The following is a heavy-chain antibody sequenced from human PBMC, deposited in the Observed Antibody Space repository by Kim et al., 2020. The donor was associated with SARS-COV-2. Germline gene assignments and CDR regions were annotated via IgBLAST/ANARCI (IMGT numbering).Heavy chain of an antibody. V-gene: IGHV1-24*01. J-gene: IGHJ3*02. Sequence: TIYAQKFQGRVPMTEDTSTDTAYMELSSLRSEDTAVYYCATPITPGAFDIWGQGTMVTVSS. CDR3: ATPITPGAFDI. D-gene: IGHD3-10*01. CDR2: T.